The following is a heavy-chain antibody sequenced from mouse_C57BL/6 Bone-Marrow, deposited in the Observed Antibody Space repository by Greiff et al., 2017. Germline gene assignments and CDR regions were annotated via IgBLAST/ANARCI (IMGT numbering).Heavy chain of an antibody. CDR1: GYTFTDYY. V-gene: IGHV1-19*01. J-gene: IGHJ2*01. D-gene: IGHD1-1*01. CDR2: INPYNGGT. CDR3: AGTTVVAPYYFDY. Sequence: EVQLQQSGPVLVKPGASVKMSCKASGYTFTDYYMNWVKQSHGKSLEWIGVINPYNGGTSYNQKFKGKATLTVDKSSSTAYMELNSLTSEDSAVYYCAGTTVVAPYYFDYWGQGTTLTVSS.